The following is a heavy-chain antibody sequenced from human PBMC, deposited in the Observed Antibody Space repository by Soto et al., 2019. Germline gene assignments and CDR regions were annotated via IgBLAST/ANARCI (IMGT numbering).Heavy chain of an antibody. Sequence: PSETLSLTCTVSGVSVSSGSYYWSWIRQPPGKGLEWIGYIYYSGSTNYNPSLKSRVTISVDTSKNQFSLKLSSVTAADTAVYYCARGGKAAAGIGWFDPWGQGTLVTVSS. CDR3: ARGGKAAAGIGWFDP. CDR1: GVSVSSGSYY. V-gene: IGHV4-61*01. CDR2: IYYSGST. D-gene: IGHD6-13*01. J-gene: IGHJ5*02.